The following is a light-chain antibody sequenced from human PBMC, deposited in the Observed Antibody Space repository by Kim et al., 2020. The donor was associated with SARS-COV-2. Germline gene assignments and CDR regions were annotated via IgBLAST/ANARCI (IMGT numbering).Light chain of an antibody. CDR1: GSSIGNNF. CDR3: GTWDSSLGGVV. CDR2: DNN. Sequence: GQKVTISCSRGGSSIGNNFVSWYQQLPGTAPELLLYDNNKRPSGIPDRFSGSRSGTSATLGITGLQTGDEADYHCGTWDSSLGGVVFGGGTQLTVL. V-gene: IGLV1-51*01. J-gene: IGLJ2*01.